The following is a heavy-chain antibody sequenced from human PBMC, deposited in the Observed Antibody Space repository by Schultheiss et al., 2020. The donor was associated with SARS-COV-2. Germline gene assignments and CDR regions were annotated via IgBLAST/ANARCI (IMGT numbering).Heavy chain of an antibody. CDR3: ARGGHMTISRVVIPDEYFFYYGMDV. D-gene: IGHD3-3*01. J-gene: IGHJ6*02. CDR2: IYIGGAT. Sequence: GGSLRLSCAASGFTFSSYWMTWVRQAPGKGLEWVSVIYIGGATNYADSVKGRFTISRDNSKNTIYLQMNSLRAEDTAVYYCARGGHMTISRVVIPDEYFFYYGMDVWGQGTTVTVSS. CDR1: GFTFSSYW. V-gene: IGHV3-53*03.